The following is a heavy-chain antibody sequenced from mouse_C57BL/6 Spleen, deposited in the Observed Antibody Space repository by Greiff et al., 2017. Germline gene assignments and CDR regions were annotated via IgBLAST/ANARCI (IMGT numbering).Heavy chain of an antibody. CDR1: GYAFSSSW. J-gene: IGHJ2*01. CDR3: ARALFDFDY. Sequence: QVQLQQSGPELVKPGASVKISCKASGYAFSSSWMNWVKQRPGKGLEWIGRIYPGDGDTNYNGKFKGKATLTADKSSSTAYMQLSSLTSEDSAVYFCARALFDFDYWGQGTTLTVSS. CDR2: IYPGDGDT. V-gene: IGHV1-82*01.